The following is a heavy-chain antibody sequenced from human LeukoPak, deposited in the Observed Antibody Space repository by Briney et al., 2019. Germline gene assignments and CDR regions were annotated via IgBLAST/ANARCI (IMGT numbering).Heavy chain of an antibody. D-gene: IGHD1-26*01. Sequence: PGGSLRLSCAVSGFTVSSNYMNWVRQAPGKGLEWVSVMYNGGTTYYADSVKGRFTISRDNSKNTLYLQMNSLRAEDTAVYYCARDRIKSGSYYFDYWGQGTLVTVSS. CDR2: MYNGGTT. CDR1: GFTVSSNY. V-gene: IGHV3-53*01. CDR3: ARDRIKSGSYYFDY. J-gene: IGHJ4*02.